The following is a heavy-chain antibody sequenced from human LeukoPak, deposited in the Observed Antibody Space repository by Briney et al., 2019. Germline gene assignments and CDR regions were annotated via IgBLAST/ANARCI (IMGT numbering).Heavy chain of an antibody. CDR1: GYTFTSYD. J-gene: IGHJ5*02. V-gene: IGHV1-18*01. CDR3: ARDPAYYYDSSGYGAFDP. Sequence: ASVKASCKASGYTFTSYDINWVRQAPGQGLEWMGWISVYNGNTNYAQKFKGRVTMTTDTSTSTAYMEVRSLRSDDTAVYYCARDPAYYYDSSGYGAFDPWGQGTLVTVSS. CDR2: ISVYNGNT. D-gene: IGHD3-22*01.